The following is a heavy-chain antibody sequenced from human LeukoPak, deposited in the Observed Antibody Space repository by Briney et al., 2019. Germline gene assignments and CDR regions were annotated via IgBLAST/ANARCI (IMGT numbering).Heavy chain of an antibody. J-gene: IGHJ4*02. CDR3: ARDWIGGGLFDY. CDR2: ISSSSSYI. CDR1: GFTFSSYS. V-gene: IGHV3-21*01. D-gene: IGHD2-21*01. Sequence: GGSLRLSCAASGFTFSSYSMNWVRQAPGKGLEWVSSISSSSSYINYADSLKGRFTISTDTAKNSLYLHMNRLRAEDTALSFCARDWIGGGLFDYWGQGTLVTVPS.